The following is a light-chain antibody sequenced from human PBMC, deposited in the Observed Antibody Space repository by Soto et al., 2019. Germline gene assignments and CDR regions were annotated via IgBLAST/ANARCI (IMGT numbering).Light chain of an antibody. CDR1: QSISSW. V-gene: IGKV1-5*01. Sequence: DTPMSLAPAFLFSSLPYIGTTTCLPSQSISSWLAWYQQKPGKAPKLLIYDASSLESGVQSRFSGSGSGTEFTLTISSLQPDDFATYYCQQYNSDCTCTFGEGTKVEIK. CDR3: QQYNSDCTCT. J-gene: IGKJ4*02. CDR2: DAS.